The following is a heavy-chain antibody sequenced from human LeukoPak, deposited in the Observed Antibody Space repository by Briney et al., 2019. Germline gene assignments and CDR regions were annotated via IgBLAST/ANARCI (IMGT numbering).Heavy chain of an antibody. CDR1: GGSISSYY. CDR3: AGSAYSSSSGRFDY. J-gene: IGHJ4*02. D-gene: IGHD6-6*01. Sequence: SETLSLTCTVSGGSISSYYWSWIRQPPGKGLEWIGYIYYSGSTNYNPSLKSRVTISVGTSKNQFSLKLSSVTAADTAVYYRAGSAYSSSSGRFDYWGQGTLVTVSS. V-gene: IGHV4-59*01. CDR2: IYYSGST.